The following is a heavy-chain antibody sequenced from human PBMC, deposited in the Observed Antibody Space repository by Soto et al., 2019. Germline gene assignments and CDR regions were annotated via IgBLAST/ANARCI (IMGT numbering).Heavy chain of an antibody. CDR3: ASAIVVVTEILDY. V-gene: IGHV1-2*02. D-gene: IGHD2-21*02. CDR2: INPNSGGT. J-gene: IGHJ4*02. CDR1: GYTFTGYY. Sequence: ASVKVSCKASGYTFTGYYMHWLRQAPGQGLEWMGWINPNSGGTNYAQKFQGRVTMTRDTSISTAYMELSRLRSDDTAVYYCASAIVVVTEILDYWGQGTLVTVSS.